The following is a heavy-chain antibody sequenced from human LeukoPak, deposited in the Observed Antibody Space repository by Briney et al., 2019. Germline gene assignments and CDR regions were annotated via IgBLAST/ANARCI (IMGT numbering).Heavy chain of an antibody. J-gene: IGHJ1*01. CDR2: MNPNSGNT. V-gene: IGHV1-8*01. CDR1: GYTFASYD. D-gene: IGHD6-19*01. Sequence: ASVKVSCKASGYTFASYDINWVRQATGQGLEWMGWMNPNSGNTGYAQKFQGRVTMTRNTSISTAYMELSSLRSEDTAVNYCARGPGIAVAGHLFQHWGQGTLVTVSS. CDR3: ARGPGIAVAGHLFQH.